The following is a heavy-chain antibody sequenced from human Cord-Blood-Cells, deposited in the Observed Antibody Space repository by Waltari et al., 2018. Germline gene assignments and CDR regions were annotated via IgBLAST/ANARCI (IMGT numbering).Heavy chain of an antibody. CDR1: GGTLSSYA. Sequence: LLLSGAAVTKPGSYVKVSCKPSGGTLSSYAISQVRQAPGQGLGWMGGIIPIFGTANYARKFQGRVTITADESTSTAYMELSSLRSEDTAVYYCARVGKYSSSDAFDIWGQGTMVTVSS. J-gene: IGHJ3*02. D-gene: IGHD6-6*01. CDR2: IIPIFGTA. CDR3: ARVGKYSSSDAFDI. V-gene: IGHV1-69*01.